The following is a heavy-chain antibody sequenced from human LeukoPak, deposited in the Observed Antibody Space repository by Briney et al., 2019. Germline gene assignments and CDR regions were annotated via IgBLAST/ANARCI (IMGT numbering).Heavy chain of an antibody. CDR2: ISYVGSNK. V-gene: IGHV3-30*18. CDR1: GFTFSSYG. CDR3: AKDIVATIDPGY. D-gene: IGHD5-12*01. Sequence: PGGSLRLSCAASGFTFSSYGMHWVRQAPGKGLEWVAVISYVGSNKYYADSVKGRFTISRDNSKNTLYLQMNSLRAEDTAVYYCAKDIVATIDPGYWGQGTLVTVSS. J-gene: IGHJ4*02.